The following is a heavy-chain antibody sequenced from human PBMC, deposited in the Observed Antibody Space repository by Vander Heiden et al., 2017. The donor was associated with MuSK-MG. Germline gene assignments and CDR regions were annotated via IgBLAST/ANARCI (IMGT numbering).Heavy chain of an antibody. J-gene: IGHJ4*02. Sequence: QVQLVESGGGVVQPGRSLRLSCAASGFTFSTSAMHWVRQAPGKGLEWVAVISYDGSNKYYADSVKGRFTISRDNSKNTLYLQMNSLRAEDTAVYYCARGGELELRLERGDYWGQGTLVTVSS. D-gene: IGHD1-7*01. CDR3: ARGGELELRLERGDY. CDR1: GFTFSTSA. V-gene: IGHV3-30-3*01. CDR2: ISYDGSNK.